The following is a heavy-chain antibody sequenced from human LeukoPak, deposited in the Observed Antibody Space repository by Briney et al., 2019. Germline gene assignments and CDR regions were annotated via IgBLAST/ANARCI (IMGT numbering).Heavy chain of an antibody. CDR1: GFTFNNYA. CDR2: ISYDGATK. D-gene: IGHD3-22*01. V-gene: IGHV3-30*01. Sequence: GGSLRLSCAASGFTFNNYAINWVRQAPGKGLEWVAVISYDGATKYYADSVEGRFTISRDNSENTVYLQMNSLRAEDTAVYYCAKDRYYDSSGRAFFDYWGQGTLVTVTS. CDR3: AKDRYYDSSGRAFFDY. J-gene: IGHJ4*02.